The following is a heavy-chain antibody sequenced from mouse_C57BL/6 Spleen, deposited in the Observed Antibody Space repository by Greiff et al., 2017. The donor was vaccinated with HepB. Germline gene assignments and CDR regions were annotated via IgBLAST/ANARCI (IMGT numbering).Heavy chain of an antibody. CDR3: ARRDYDYPYYAIDY. J-gene: IGHJ4*01. V-gene: IGHV1-61*01. D-gene: IGHD2-4*01. Sequence: QVQLQQPGAELVRPGSSVKLSCKASGYTFTSYWMDWVKQRPGQGLEWIGNIYPSDSETHYNQKFKDKATLTVDKSSSTAYMQLISLTSEDSAVYYCARRDYDYPYYAIDYWGQGTSVTVSS. CDR1: GYTFTSYW. CDR2: IYPSDSET.